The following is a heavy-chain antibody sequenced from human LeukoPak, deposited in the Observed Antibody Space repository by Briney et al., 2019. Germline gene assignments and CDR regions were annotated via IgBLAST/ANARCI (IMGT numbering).Heavy chain of an antibody. CDR3: ARRGGSGRSFDY. D-gene: IGHD3-10*01. CDR1: GGSISSSSYY. V-gene: IGHV4-39*01. Sequence: SETLSLTCTVSGGSISSSSYYWGWIRQPPGKGLEWIGSIYSSGSTYYNPSLKSRVTISVDTSKNQFSLNLSSVPASDTAVYYCARRGGSGRSFDYWGQGILVTVSS. J-gene: IGHJ4*02. CDR2: IYSSGST.